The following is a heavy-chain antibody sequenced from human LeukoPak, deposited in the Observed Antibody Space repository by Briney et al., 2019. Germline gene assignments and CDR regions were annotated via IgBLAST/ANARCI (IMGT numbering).Heavy chain of an antibody. J-gene: IGHJ4*02. D-gene: IGHD3-3*01. Sequence: SETLSLTCTVSGGSISSSSYYWGWIRQPPGKGLEWIGSIYYSGSTYYNPSLKSRVTISVDTSKNQFSLKLSSVTAADTAVYYCARDRYYDFWSAAVDGAFFDYWGQGTLVTVSS. CDR3: ARDRYYDFWSAAVDGAFFDY. V-gene: IGHV4-39*07. CDR2: IYYSGST. CDR1: GGSISSSSYY.